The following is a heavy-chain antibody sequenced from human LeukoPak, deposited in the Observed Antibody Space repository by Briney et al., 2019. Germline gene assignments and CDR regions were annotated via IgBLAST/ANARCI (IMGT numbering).Heavy chain of an antibody. V-gene: IGHV1-2*02. D-gene: IGHD3-3*01. CDR3: ARELFEEVLRGTGGY. Sequence: ASVKVSCKASGYTFTSYYMHWVRQAPGQGLEWMGWINPNSGGTNYAQKFQGRVTMTRDTSISTAYMELSRLRSDDTAVYYCARELFEEVLRGTGGYWGQGTLVTVSS. J-gene: IGHJ4*02. CDR1: GYTFTSYY. CDR2: INPNSGGT.